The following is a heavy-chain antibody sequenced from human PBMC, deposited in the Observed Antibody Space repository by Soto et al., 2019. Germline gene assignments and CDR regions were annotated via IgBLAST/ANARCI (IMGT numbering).Heavy chain of an antibody. CDR1: GFTFSSYA. CDR3: ARDLGRGRITIFGVVIIGISDGMDV. D-gene: IGHD3-3*01. CDR2: ISYDGSNK. Sequence: GGSLRLSCAASGFTFSSYAMHWVRQAPGKGLEWVAVISYDGSNKYYADSVKGRFTISRDNSKNTLYLQMNSLRAEDTAVYYCARDLGRGRITIFGVVIIGISDGMDVWGQGTTVTVSS. J-gene: IGHJ6*02. V-gene: IGHV3-30-3*01.